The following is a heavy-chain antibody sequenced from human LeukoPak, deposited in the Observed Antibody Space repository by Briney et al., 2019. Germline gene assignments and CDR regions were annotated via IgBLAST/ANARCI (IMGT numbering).Heavy chain of an antibody. CDR3: AREGGFYRPLDY. CDR1: GGSINRGGYY. J-gene: IGHJ4*02. D-gene: IGHD3-3*01. V-gene: IGHV4-31*03. Sequence: SEILSLTCNVSGGSINRGGYYWSWIRQHPGKGLEWIGYIYHRGSTYYNPSLQSRITISIDTSKNQFSLRLRSVTAADTAVYYCAREGGFYRPLDYSGQGTLVTVSS. CDR2: IYHRGST.